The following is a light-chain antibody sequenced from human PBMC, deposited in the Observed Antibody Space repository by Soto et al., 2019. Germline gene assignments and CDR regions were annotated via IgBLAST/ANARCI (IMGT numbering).Light chain of an antibody. CDR3: NSLRVNGLYV. J-gene: IGLJ1*01. Sequence: QSVLTQPASVSGSPGQTITISCTGTSSDVGRYNTVSWYQHHPGKAPKLIIYEVTHRPAGISDRFSASKSGNTASLTISGLQAEDEADYYCNSLRVNGLYVFGSGTKLTVL. V-gene: IGLV2-14*01. CDR1: SSDVGRYNT. CDR2: EVT.